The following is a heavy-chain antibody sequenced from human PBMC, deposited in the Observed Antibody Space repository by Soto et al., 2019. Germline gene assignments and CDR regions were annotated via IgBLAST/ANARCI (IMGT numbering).Heavy chain of an antibody. D-gene: IGHD3-22*01. V-gene: IGHV2-5*02. CDR1: GFSLTTSGVG. CDR2: IYWDDDK. Sequence: SGPTLVNPTQTLTLTCTFSGFSLTTSGVGVGWFRQPPGKALEWLALIYWDDDKRYSPSLKSRLTITKDTSKNQVVLTMTNMDPVDTATYYCAHVPLPGLFATYWGQGTLVTVSS. J-gene: IGHJ4*02. CDR3: AHVPLPGLFATY.